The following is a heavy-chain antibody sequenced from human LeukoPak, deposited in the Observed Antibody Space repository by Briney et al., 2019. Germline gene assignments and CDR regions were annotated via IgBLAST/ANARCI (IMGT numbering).Heavy chain of an antibody. Sequence: GGSLRLSCAASGFTFSSYDMSWVRQAPGKGLEWVSAISGSGGSTYYADSVKGRFTISRDNSKNTLYLQMNSLRAEDTAVYYCAKASGSSRTWDYWGQGTLVTVSS. CDR1: GFTFSSYD. CDR3: AKASGSSRTWDY. J-gene: IGHJ4*02. D-gene: IGHD1-26*01. CDR2: ISGSGGST. V-gene: IGHV3-23*01.